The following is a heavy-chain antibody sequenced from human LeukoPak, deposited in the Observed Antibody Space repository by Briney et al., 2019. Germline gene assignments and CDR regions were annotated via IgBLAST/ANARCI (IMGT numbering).Heavy chain of an antibody. V-gene: IGHV3-53*01. Sequence: PSETLSLTCTVSGGSNSSSYWSWVRQAPGKGLEWVSVIYSGGSTYYADSVKGRFTISRDNSKNTLYLQMNSLRAEDTAVYYCAREGYSYGYDYWGQGTLVTVSS. CDR1: GGSNSSSY. CDR2: IYSGGST. CDR3: AREGYSYGYDY. J-gene: IGHJ4*02. D-gene: IGHD5-18*01.